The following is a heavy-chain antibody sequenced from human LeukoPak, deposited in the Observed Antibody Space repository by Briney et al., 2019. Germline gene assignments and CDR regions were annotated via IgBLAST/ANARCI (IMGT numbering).Heavy chain of an antibody. CDR2: ISYDGSNK. Sequence: PGGSLRLSCAASGFTFSNAWMTWVRQAPGKGLEWVAVISYDGSNKYYADSVKGRFTISRDNSKNTLYLQMNSLRAEDTAVYYCAREIPYYYDSSGYHAYFDYWGQGTLVTVSS. V-gene: IGHV3-30-3*01. CDR1: GFTFSNAW. J-gene: IGHJ4*02. CDR3: AREIPYYYDSSGYHAYFDY. D-gene: IGHD3-22*01.